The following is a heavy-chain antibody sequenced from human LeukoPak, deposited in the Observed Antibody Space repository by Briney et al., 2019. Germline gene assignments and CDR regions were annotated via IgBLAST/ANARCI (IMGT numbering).Heavy chain of an antibody. Sequence: GGSLRLSCAASGFTFSSYAMSWVRQAPGKVLEWVSAISGSGGSTYYADSVKGRFTISRDNSKNTLYLQMNSLRAEDTAVYYCAKASAAAGSFDYWGQGTLVTVSS. CDR1: GFTFSSYA. CDR3: AKASAAAGSFDY. J-gene: IGHJ4*02. V-gene: IGHV3-23*01. CDR2: ISGSGGST. D-gene: IGHD6-13*01.